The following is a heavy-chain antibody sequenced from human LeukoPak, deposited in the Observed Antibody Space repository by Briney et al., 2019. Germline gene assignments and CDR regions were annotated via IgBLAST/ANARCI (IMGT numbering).Heavy chain of an antibody. CDR3: ARDHGDGLYWFFDL. J-gene: IGHJ2*01. Sequence: GGSLRLSCAASGFTFNNYALSWVRQGPGKGLEWVSLIKSGGDTFYADSVKGRFTIARDNSKSTVYLQMNSLRAEDTAVYYCARDHGDGLYWFFDLWGRGTLVTVSS. CDR2: IKSGGDT. V-gene: IGHV3-23*01. D-gene: IGHD7-27*01. CDR1: GFTFNNYA.